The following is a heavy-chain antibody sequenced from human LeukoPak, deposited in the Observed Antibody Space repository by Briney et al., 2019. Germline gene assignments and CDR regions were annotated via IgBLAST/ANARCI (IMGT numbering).Heavy chain of an antibody. J-gene: IGHJ4*02. CDR2: IYYSGST. Sequence: SQTLSLTCTVSGGSISSGDYYWSWIRQPPGKGLEWIGYIYYSGSTYYNPSLKSRVTISVDTSKNQFSLKLSSVTAADTAEYYCARKFDTYYFDYWGQGTLVTVSS. CDR3: ARKFDTYYFDY. CDR1: GGSISSGDYY. V-gene: IGHV4-30-4*08. D-gene: IGHD3-10*01.